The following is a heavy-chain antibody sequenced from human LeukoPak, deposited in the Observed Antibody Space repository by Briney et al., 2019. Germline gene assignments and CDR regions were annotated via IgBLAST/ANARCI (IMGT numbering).Heavy chain of an antibody. CDR3: ASDRSYDSTFDY. D-gene: IGHD5-12*01. Sequence: PSDTLSLTCTVSGGSISSYYWSWIRQPAGKGLEGIGRIYTSGSTNYNPSLKSRVTMSVATSKNQFSLKLSSVTAADTAVYYCASDRSYDSTFDYWGQGTLVTVSS. CDR2: IYTSGST. CDR1: GGSISSYY. V-gene: IGHV4-4*07. J-gene: IGHJ4*02.